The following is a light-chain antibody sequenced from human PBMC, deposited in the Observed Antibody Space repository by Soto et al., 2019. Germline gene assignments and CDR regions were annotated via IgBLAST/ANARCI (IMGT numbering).Light chain of an antibody. V-gene: IGKV3-15*01. Sequence: EIVMTQSPATLSVSPGERATLSCRASQSVSSNLAWYQQKPGQAPRFLIYGASTRATGIPARFSGSGSGTEFTLTISSLQSEDFAVYYCQQRSKWRTFGQGTKVDIK. J-gene: IGKJ1*01. CDR2: GAS. CDR3: QQRSKWRT. CDR1: QSVSSN.